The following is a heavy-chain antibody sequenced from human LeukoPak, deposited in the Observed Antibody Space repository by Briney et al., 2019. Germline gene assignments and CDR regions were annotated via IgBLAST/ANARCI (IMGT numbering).Heavy chain of an antibody. CDR1: GYSLTSYW. V-gene: IGHV5-51*01. J-gene: IGHJ4*02. Sequence: GESLKISCKGSGYSLTSYWIGWVRPMPGKGLEWMGIIYPGDSDTRYSPSFQGQVTISADKSISTAYLQWSSLKASDTAMYYCANAGVGSGSPFLYWGQGTLVTVSS. CDR2: IYPGDSDT. D-gene: IGHD3-10*01. CDR3: ANAGVGSGSPFLY.